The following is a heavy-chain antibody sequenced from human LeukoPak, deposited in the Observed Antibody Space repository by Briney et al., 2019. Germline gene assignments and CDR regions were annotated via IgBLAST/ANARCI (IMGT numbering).Heavy chain of an antibody. Sequence: GGSLRLSWAASGFTFSRYWMSWVRQAPGKGLEWVANIKQDGREKYYVDSVKGRFTISRDNAKNSMYLQKNRLRAQDTAVYYCARDVGARGIAVARRFDYWGKGTLVTVSS. CDR1: GFTFSRYW. CDR3: ARDVGARGIAVARRFDY. V-gene: IGHV3-7*01. D-gene: IGHD6-19*01. J-gene: IGHJ4*02. CDR2: IKQDGREK.